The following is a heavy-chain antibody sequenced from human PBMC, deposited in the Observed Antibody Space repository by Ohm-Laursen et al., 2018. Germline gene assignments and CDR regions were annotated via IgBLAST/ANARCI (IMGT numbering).Heavy chain of an antibody. Sequence: EASVKVSCKASGYTFTSYGISWVRQAPGQGLEWMGWISAYNGNTNYAQKLQGRVTMTTDTSTSTAYMELRSLRSDDTAVYYCAREGYCSGGSCLRGLGYWGQGTLVTVSS. V-gene: IGHV1-18*01. D-gene: IGHD2-15*01. CDR2: ISAYNGNT. CDR3: AREGYCSGGSCLRGLGY. CDR1: GYTFTSYG. J-gene: IGHJ4*02.